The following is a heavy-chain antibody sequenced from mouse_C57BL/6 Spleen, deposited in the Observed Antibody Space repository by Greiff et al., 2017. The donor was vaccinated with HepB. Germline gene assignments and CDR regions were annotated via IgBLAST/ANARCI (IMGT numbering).Heavy chain of an antibody. CDR2: INPNNGGT. Sequence: EVQLQQSGPELVKPGASVKMSCKASGYTFTDYNMHWVKQSHGKSLEWIGYINPNNGGTSYNQKFKGKATLTVNKSSSTAYMELRSLTSEDSAVYYCARCIGYDRWDYFDYWGQGTTLTVSS. V-gene: IGHV1-22*01. CDR3: ARCIGYDRWDYFDY. CDR1: GYTFTDYN. D-gene: IGHD2-2*01. J-gene: IGHJ2*01.